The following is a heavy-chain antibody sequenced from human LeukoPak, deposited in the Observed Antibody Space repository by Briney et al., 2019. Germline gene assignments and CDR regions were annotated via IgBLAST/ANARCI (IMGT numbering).Heavy chain of an antibody. CDR1: GGSISSYY. V-gene: IGHV4-4*07. CDR2: IYTSGST. D-gene: IGHD3-3*01. CDR3: ARDPITIFGVATIDY. J-gene: IGHJ4*02. Sequence: SETLSLTCTVSGGSISSYYWSWIRQPAGKGLEWIGRIYTSGSTNYNPSLKSQVTMSVDTSKNQFSLKLSSVTAADTAVYYCARDPITIFGVATIDYWGQGTLVTVSS.